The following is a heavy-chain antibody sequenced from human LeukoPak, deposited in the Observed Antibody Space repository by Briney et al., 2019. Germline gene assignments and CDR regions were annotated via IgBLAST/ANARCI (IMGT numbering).Heavy chain of an antibody. D-gene: IGHD1-1*01. CDR3: ARGPRGQRFDY. J-gene: IGHJ4*02. Sequence: ASVKVSCRASGYTFNTYYIHWVRQAPGQGLEWMGLINPGGGDTTYAQNLQGRVTMTRDTSTSTVYMELSNLISEDTAVYYCARGPRGQRFDYWGQGTLVTVSS. CDR2: INPGGGDT. CDR1: GYTFNTYY. V-gene: IGHV1-46*02.